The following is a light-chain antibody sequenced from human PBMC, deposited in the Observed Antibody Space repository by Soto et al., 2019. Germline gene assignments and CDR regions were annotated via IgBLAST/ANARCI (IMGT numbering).Light chain of an antibody. V-gene: IGKV3-15*01. Sequence: EIMMTQSPATLSVSTGERATLSCRASQSVSSSLAWYQQKPGQAPRLLIYGASTRATGIPARFSGSGSGTEFTLTISSLQSEDFAVYYCQQYNNWPRTFGQGTKVDIK. CDR2: GAS. CDR3: QQYNNWPRT. J-gene: IGKJ1*01. CDR1: QSVSSS.